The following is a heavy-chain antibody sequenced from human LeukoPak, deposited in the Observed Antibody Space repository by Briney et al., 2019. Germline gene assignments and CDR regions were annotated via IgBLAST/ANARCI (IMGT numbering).Heavy chain of an antibody. V-gene: IGHV3-7*01. CDR2: IKPDGNEK. CDR3: ARPLERRLIHYFDF. Sequence: PGGSLRLSCAASGFSFSSYWMIWVRQAPGKGLEWVANIKPDGNEKYYADSVKGRFTVSRDNAKNSLYLQMNSLSAEDTAVYYCARPLERRLIHYFDFWGQGTLVTVSS. D-gene: IGHD6-25*01. J-gene: IGHJ4*02. CDR1: GFSFSSYW.